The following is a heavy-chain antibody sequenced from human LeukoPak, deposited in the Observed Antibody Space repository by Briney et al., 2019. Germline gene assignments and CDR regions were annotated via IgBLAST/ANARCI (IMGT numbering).Heavy chain of an antibody. Sequence: GGSLRLSCSASGFTFSSYAMHWVRQAPGKGLEYVPAISSNGGSTYYADSVKGRFTISRDNSKNTLYLQMSSLRAEDTAVYYCVKSSKQQLIDYWGQGILVTVSS. CDR1: GFTFSSYA. D-gene: IGHD6-13*01. J-gene: IGHJ4*02. CDR2: ISSNGGST. V-gene: IGHV3-64D*09. CDR3: VKSSKQQLIDY.